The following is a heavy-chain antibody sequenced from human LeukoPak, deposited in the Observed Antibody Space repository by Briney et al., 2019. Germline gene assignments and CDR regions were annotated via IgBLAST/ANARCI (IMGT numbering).Heavy chain of an antibody. CDR2: ISAYNGNT. CDR3: ARSMVRGVIYNWFDP. Sequence: GASVKVSCKASGYTFTSYGISWVRQGPGQGLELMGWISAYNGNTNYAQKLQGRVTMTTDTSTSTAYMELRSLRSDDTAVYYCARSMVRGVIYNWFDPWGQGTLVTVSS. J-gene: IGHJ5*02. D-gene: IGHD3-10*01. CDR1: GYTFTSYG. V-gene: IGHV1-18*04.